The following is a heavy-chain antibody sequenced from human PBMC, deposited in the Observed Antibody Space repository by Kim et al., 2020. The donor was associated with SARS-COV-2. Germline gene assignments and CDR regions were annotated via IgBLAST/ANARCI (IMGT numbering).Heavy chain of an antibody. V-gene: IGHV3-7*01. CDR1: GFTFSRYQ. J-gene: IGHJ4*02. CDR2: IKQDGSEK. D-gene: IGHD1-26*01. Sequence: GGSLRLSCAVSGFTFSRYQMSWVRQAPGKGLEWVAKIKQDGSEKDYVDSVKGRFSISRDNAEASLFLQMDNLRVEDTAVYYCARSTGPRGSYPDYWGQGTLVTVSS. CDR3: ARSTGPRGSYPDY.